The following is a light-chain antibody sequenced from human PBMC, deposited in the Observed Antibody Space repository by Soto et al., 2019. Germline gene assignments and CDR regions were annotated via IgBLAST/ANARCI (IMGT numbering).Light chain of an antibody. V-gene: IGKV3-20*01. Sequence: IFMTQSPLTLSVSPWEIATISRRDSQSASSNLAWYQQKSGQAPRLLIYVASNRATGIQDRFSGSGSGTDFTLTISRLEPEDFAVYYCQQYGSSGTFGQGNKVDIK. CDR1: QSASSN. CDR3: QQYGSSGT. CDR2: VAS. J-gene: IGKJ1*01.